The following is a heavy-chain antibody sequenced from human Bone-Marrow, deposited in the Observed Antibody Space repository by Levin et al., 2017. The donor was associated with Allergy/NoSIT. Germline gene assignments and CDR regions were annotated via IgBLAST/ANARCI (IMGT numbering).Heavy chain of an antibody. CDR1: GFTFSSYD. J-gene: IGHJ2*01. D-gene: IGHD3-10*01. CDR3: ARGSDMVRGVDWYFDL. CDR2: IGTAGDT. V-gene: IGHV3-13*04. Sequence: ETLSLTCAASGFTFSSYDMHWVRQATGEGLEWVSAIGTAGDTYYPGSVKGRFTVSRENAKNSLYLQMNSLRVGDTAVYYCARGSDMVRGVDWYFDLWGRGTLVIVSS.